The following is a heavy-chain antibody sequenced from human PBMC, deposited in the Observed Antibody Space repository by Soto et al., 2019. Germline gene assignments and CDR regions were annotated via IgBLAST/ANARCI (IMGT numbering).Heavy chain of an antibody. J-gene: IGHJ3*02. CDR2: IWCDGSNK. CDR3: ASYLMDIVVVPAANDDAFDI. D-gene: IGHD2-2*03. V-gene: IGHV3-33*01. CDR1: GLTFSSYG. Sequence: PGGSLRLHCAASGLTFSSYGMHWVFKAPGKGLEWVAVIWCDGSNKDYADSVKGRFTISRDNSKNTLYLQMNSLRAEDTAVYYCASYLMDIVVVPAANDDAFDIWRHGTMVT.